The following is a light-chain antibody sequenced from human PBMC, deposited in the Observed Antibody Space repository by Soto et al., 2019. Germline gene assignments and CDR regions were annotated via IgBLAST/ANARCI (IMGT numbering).Light chain of an antibody. Sequence: QSALTQPASVSGSPGQXXTISCTGTSSDIGAYNSVSWYQQHPGKAPKLMIYEVSNRPSGVSNRFSASKSGNTASLTISGLQAEDEADYYCSSRTTSNPYVFGTGTKLTVL. J-gene: IGLJ1*01. CDR3: SSRTTSNPYV. CDR2: EVS. CDR1: SSDIGAYNS. V-gene: IGLV2-14*01.